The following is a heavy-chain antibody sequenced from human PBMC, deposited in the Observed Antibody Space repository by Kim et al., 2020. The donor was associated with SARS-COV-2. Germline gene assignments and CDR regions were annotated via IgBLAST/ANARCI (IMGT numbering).Heavy chain of an antibody. V-gene: IGHV6-1*01. Sequence: SQTLSLTCAISGDSVSSNSAAWNWIRQSPSRGLEWLGRTYYRSKWYNDYAVSVKSRITINPDTSKNQFSLQLNSVTPEDTAVYYCARVGYYYGSGSYSPYYYYGMDVWGQGTTVTVSS. CDR3: ARVGYYYGSGSYSPYYYYGMDV. J-gene: IGHJ6*02. CDR1: GDSVSSNSAA. CDR2: TYYRSKWYN. D-gene: IGHD3-10*01.